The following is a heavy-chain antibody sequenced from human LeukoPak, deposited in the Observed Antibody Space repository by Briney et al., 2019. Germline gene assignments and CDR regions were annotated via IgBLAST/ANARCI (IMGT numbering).Heavy chain of an antibody. V-gene: IGHV3-30*02. Sequence: GGSLRLSCAASGFTFSSYGMHWVRQAPGKGLEWVAFIRYDGSNKYYADSVKGRFTISRDNSKNTLYLQMNSLRAEDTAVCYCAKSPRGYQLLFWFDPWGQGTLVTVSS. CDR3: AKSPRGYQLLFWFDP. J-gene: IGHJ5*02. D-gene: IGHD2-2*01. CDR1: GFTFSSYG. CDR2: IRYDGSNK.